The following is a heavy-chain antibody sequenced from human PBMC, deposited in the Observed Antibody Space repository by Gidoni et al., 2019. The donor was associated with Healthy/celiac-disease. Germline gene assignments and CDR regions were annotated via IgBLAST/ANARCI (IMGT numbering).Heavy chain of an antibody. V-gene: IGHV3-74*01. CDR3: ARVEMGQWELLYDAFDI. CDR2: INSDGSST. D-gene: IGHD1-26*01. CDR1: GFTFRSYW. Sequence: EVQLVASGGGLVQPGGSLRLPVAASGFTFRSYWTHWVRQAPGKGLVWFSRINSDGSSTSYADSVKGRFTISRDNAKNTLYLQMNSLRAEDTAVYYCARVEMGQWELLYDAFDIWGQGTMVTVSS. J-gene: IGHJ3*02.